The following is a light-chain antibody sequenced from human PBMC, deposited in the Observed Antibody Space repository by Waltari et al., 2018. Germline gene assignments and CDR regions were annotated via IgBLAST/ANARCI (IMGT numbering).Light chain of an antibody. J-gene: IGKJ4*01. V-gene: IGKV3-11*01. CDR3: QNRRNWPLLT. Sequence: VLTQSPATLSLSPGDRATLSCRASQYIGDYLAWYQQKPGQAPRLLMSEASNRATGVPDRCSASGSGTDVTLTVSSLEPEDVAVYYCQNRRNWPLLTFGGGTKVEIK. CDR2: EAS. CDR1: QYIGDY.